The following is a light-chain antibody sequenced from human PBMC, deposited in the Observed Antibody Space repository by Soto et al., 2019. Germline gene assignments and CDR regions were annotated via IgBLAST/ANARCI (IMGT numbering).Light chain of an antibody. CDR2: GAS. J-gene: IGKJ4*01. CDR1: QSVSSN. Sequence: EIVMTQSPATLSVSPGERATLSCRASQSVSSNLARYQQKAGQAPRLLMYGASTRATGIPARFSGSGSGTEFTLTISSLQSEDFAVYYCQQYNNWPLTFGGGTKVEIK. V-gene: IGKV3-15*01. CDR3: QQYNNWPLT.